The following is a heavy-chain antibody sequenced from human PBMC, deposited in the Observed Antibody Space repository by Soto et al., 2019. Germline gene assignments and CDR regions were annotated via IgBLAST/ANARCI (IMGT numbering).Heavy chain of an antibody. J-gene: IGHJ4*02. D-gene: IGHD2-21*02. V-gene: IGHV3-23*01. Sequence: QPGGSLRLSCEATGFAFSSFAMTWVRQAPGKGLEWVSAISPSTGTTYYADSVKRRFTISRDNSKNTLYLQMNTVRAEDTAIYYCAKCLTHCFLNYWGQGTRVTVPQ. CDR3: AKCLTHCFLNY. CDR1: GFAFSSFA. CDR2: ISPSTGTT.